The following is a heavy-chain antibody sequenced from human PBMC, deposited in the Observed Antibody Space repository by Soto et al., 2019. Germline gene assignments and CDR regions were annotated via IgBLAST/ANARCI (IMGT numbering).Heavy chain of an antibody. D-gene: IGHD6-13*01. CDR2: IYYSGST. Sequence: TSETLSLTCTFSGCSSSSSSYYLGWIRQPPGKGLEWIGYIYYSGSTNYNPSLKSRVTISVDMSKNQFSLKLSSVTAADTAVYYCARHLGSGIAAASDAFDIWGQGTMVTVSS. V-gene: IGHV4-61*05. CDR3: ARHLGSGIAAASDAFDI. J-gene: IGHJ3*02. CDR1: GCSSSSSSYY.